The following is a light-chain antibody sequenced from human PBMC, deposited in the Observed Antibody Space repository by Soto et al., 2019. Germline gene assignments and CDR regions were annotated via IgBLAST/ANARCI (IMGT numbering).Light chain of an antibody. CDR3: CSYAGSSAVV. CDR1: SSDVGSYIF. J-gene: IGLJ2*01. Sequence: SALTQPASVSGSPGQSITISCTGISSDVGSYIFVSWYQQHPGKAPKRMIYEGSKRPSGVSNRFSGSKSGNTASLTISGLQAEDEAEYYCCSYAGSSAVVFGGGTKVTVL. CDR2: EGS. V-gene: IGLV2-23*01.